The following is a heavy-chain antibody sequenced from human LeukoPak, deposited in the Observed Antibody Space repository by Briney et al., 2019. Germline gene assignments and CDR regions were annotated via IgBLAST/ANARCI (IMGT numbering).Heavy chain of an antibody. CDR2: IIPIFGTA. V-gene: IGHV1-69*13. CDR3: ARAYYGSGSYWLNWFDP. D-gene: IGHD3-10*01. J-gene: IGHJ5*02. CDR1: GYTFTGYY. Sequence: ASVKVSCKASGYTFTGYYMHWVRQAPGQGLEWMGGIIPIFGTANYAQKFQGRVTITADESTSTAYMELSSLRSEDTAVYYCARAYYGSGSYWLNWFDPWGQGTLVTVSS.